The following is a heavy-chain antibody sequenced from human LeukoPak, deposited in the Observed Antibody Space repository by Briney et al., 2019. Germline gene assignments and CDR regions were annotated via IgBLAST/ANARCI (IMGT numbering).Heavy chain of an antibody. D-gene: IGHD3-10*01. CDR2: ISSSSSTI. V-gene: IGHV3-48*02. Sequence: PGGSLRLSCAASGFTFSSYSMNWVRQAPGKGLEWVSYISSSSSTIYYADSVKGRFTISRDNAKNSLYLQMNSLRDEDTAVYYCARDSVNYGSGSYYGYWGQGTLVTVSS. J-gene: IGHJ4*02. CDR1: GFTFSSYS. CDR3: ARDSVNYGSGSYYGY.